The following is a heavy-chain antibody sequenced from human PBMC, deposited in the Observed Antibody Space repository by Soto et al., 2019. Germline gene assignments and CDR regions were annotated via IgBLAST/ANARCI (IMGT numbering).Heavy chain of an antibody. CDR2: ISYDGSNK. J-gene: IGHJ4*02. D-gene: IGHD6-13*01. CDR1: GFTLSWYW. Sequence: GGSLRLSCAASGFTLSWYWMHWVRQAPGKGLEWVAVISYDGSNKYYADSVKGRFTISRDNSKNTLYLQMNSLRAEDTAVYYCARAARVYSSSPYTSFDYWGQGTLVTVSS. V-gene: IGHV3-30-3*01. CDR3: ARAARVYSSSPYTSFDY.